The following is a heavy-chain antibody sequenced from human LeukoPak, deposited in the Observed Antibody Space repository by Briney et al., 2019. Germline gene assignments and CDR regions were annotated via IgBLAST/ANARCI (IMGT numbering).Heavy chain of an antibody. CDR2: IYYSGST. V-gene: IGHV4-39*01. D-gene: IGHD6-13*01. Sequence: KPSETLSLTCTVSGGSISSSSYYWGWIRQPPGKGLEWIGSIYYSGSTYYNPSLKSRVTISVDTSKNQFSLKLSSVTAADTAVYYCARHSGTSSWYGNEYFQHWGQGTLVTVSS. CDR1: GGSISSSSYY. CDR3: ARHSGTSSWYGNEYFQH. J-gene: IGHJ1*01.